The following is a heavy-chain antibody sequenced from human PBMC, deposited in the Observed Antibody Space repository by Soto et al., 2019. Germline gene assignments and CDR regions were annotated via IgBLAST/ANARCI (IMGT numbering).Heavy chain of an antibody. CDR1: GFTFSGSA. Sequence: GSLRLSCAASGFTFSGSAMHWVRQASGKGLEWVGRIRSKANSYATAYAASVKGRLTISRDDSKNTAYLQMNSLKTEDTAVYYCTRDYSTFDYWGQGTLVTVSS. CDR3: TRDYSTFDY. CDR2: IRSKANSYAT. V-gene: IGHV3-73*01. D-gene: IGHD4-4*01. J-gene: IGHJ4*02.